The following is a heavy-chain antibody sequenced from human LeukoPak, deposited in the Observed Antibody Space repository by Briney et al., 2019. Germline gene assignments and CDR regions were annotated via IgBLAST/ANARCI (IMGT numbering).Heavy chain of an antibody. CDR3: ARGGSPPEALGDAFDI. CDR2: ISADGSYT. D-gene: IGHD1-26*01. V-gene: IGHV3-74*01. J-gene: IGHJ3*02. Sequence: GGSLRLSCAASGFTFSSYWMHWVRQTPGKGLVWVTRISADGSYTLYADSVKGRFTISRDNAKNTLYLQMNSLRAEDTAVYYCARGGSPPEALGDAFDIWGQGTLVTVTS. CDR1: GFTFSSYW.